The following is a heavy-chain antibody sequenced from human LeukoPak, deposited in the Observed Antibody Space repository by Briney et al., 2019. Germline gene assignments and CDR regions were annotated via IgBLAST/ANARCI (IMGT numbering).Heavy chain of an antibody. CDR1: GFIFNNYA. Sequence: PGRSLRLSCAGSGFIFNNYAMHWVRQAPGKGLEWVAVISYDGSNKYYADSVKGRFTLSRDNSKNTLYLQMNSLRAEDTAVYYCARDPCSSTSCYPIHSYMIDYWGQGTLVTVSS. D-gene: IGHD2-2*01. J-gene: IGHJ4*02. CDR2: ISYDGSNK. V-gene: IGHV3-30-3*01. CDR3: ARDPCSSTSCYPIHSYMIDY.